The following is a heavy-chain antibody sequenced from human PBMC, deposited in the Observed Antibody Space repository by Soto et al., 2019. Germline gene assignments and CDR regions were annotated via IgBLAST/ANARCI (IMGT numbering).Heavy chain of an antibody. CDR3: ARAREWRGNTQYLLAF. CDR2: ISSSSSYI. V-gene: IGHV3-21*01. CDR1: GFTFSSYS. Sequence: PGGSLRLSCAASGFTFSSYSMNWVRQAPGKGLEWVSSISSSSSYIYYADSVKGRFTISRDNAKNSLYLQMNSLRAEDTAVYYCARAREWRGNTQYLLAFWGQGTLVTVSS. J-gene: IGHJ1*01. D-gene: IGHD2-2*01.